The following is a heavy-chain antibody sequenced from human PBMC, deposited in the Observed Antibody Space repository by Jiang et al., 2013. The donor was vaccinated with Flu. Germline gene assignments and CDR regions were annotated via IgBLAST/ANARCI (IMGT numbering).Heavy chain of an antibody. Sequence: SQTLSLTCVIFGDSVSSDYAAWNWIRQSPSRGLEWLGRTYYRSKWYNDYSDSVKGRIIITADTSRNQFSLQLSSVTPEDTAMYFCSRHLRTYDYGNNWFDPWGQGTLVTVSS. CDR2: TYYRSKWYN. CDR3: SRHLRTYDYGNNWFDP. D-gene: IGHD4/OR15-4a*01. J-gene: IGHJ5*02. CDR1: GDSVSSDYAA. V-gene: IGHV6-1*01.